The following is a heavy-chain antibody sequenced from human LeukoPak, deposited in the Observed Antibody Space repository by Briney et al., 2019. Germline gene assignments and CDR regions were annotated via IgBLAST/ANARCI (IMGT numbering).Heavy chain of an antibody. CDR3: AKPSLIVGATVGFDY. J-gene: IGHJ4*02. CDR1: GFTFSSYA. Sequence: GGSLRLSCAASGFTFSSYAMSWVRQAPGKGLEWVSAISGSGSSTYYVDSVKGRFTISRDNSKNTLYLQMNSLRAEDTAVYYCAKPSLIVGATVGFDYWGQGTLVTVSS. V-gene: IGHV3-23*01. CDR2: ISGSGSST. D-gene: IGHD1-26*01.